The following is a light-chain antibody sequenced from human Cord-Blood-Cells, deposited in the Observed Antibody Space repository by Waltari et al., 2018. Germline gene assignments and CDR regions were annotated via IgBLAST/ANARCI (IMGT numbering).Light chain of an antibody. CDR3: CSYAGSSTWV. CDR1: SSDVGNYNL. V-gene: IGLV2-23*01. Sequence: QSALTQPASVSGSPGQSITFSCTGTSSDVGNYNLVSWYQQHAAKAPKLMIDEGSKRPSGVSNRFSGSKSGNTASLTISGLQAEDEADYYCCSYAGSSTWVFGGGTKLTVL. J-gene: IGLJ3*02. CDR2: EGS.